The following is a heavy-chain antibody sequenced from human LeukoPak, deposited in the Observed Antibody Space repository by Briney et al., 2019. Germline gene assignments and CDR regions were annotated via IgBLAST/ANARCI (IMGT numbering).Heavy chain of an antibody. CDR2: IYSSNTYI. J-gene: IGHJ4*02. D-gene: IGHD6-13*01. V-gene: IGHV3-21*01. CDR1: GFTFNTYS. Sequence: GRSLRLSCAASGFTFNTYSLNWVRQAPGMGLEWVSSIYSSNTYIYYADSVKGRFTISRDDAKNAVYLQMNSLRAEDTAVYYCARVSRVAYSSSWYLDHWGQGTLVTVSS. CDR3: ARVSRVAYSSSWYLDH.